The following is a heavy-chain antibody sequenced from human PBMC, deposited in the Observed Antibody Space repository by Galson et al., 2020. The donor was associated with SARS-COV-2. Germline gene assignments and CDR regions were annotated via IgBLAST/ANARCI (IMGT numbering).Heavy chain of an antibody. J-gene: IGHJ4*02. V-gene: IGHV4-34*01. CDR3: VSEEHFSLVVTETRMCYCAC. D-gene: IGHD2-21*02. CDR2: INSSGST. Sequence: SETLSLTCAVYGESFSGYYWSWIRQPPGKGLEWIGEINSSGSTNYNPSLKSRVTISVYTSKNHFSLTLSSVTAADTAVYYCVSEEHFSLVVTETRMCYCACWGRRTRAPVSS. CDR1: GESFSGYY.